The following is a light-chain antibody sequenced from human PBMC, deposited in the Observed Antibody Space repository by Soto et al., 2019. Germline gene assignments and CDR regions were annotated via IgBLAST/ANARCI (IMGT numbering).Light chain of an antibody. CDR3: QQANSFPLT. V-gene: IGKV1D-12*01. CDR2: TTS. J-gene: IGKJ4*01. Sequence: DIQMTQSPSSVSASVGDRVTITCRASQDINNWLAWYQQKQGKAPKLLIYTTSSLQSEVPSRFSGSGSGTDFTLTISRLQPEDFATYYCQQANSFPLTFGGGTKVAIK. CDR1: QDINNW.